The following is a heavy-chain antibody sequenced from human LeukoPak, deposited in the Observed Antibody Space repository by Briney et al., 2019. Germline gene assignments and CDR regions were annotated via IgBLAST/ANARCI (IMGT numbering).Heavy chain of an antibody. CDR3: AKQGRPPNGGRFDY. CDR2: ISGSGGST. V-gene: IGHV3-23*01. Sequence: GGSLRLSCAASGFTFSSYAMSWVRQAPGKGLEWVSAISGSGGSTYYADSVKGRFTISRDNSKNTLYLQMDSLRAEDTAVYYCAKQGRPPNGGRFDYWGQGTLVTVSS. J-gene: IGHJ4*02. CDR1: GFTFSSYA. D-gene: IGHD4-23*01.